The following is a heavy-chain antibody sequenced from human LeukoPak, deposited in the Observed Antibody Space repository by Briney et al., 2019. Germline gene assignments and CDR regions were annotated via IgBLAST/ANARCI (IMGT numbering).Heavy chain of an antibody. Sequence: SQTLSLTCTVSGCSISSSSYYWSWIRQPAGKGLGWIGRIYTSGSTNYNPSLKSRVTISVDTSKNQFSLKLSSVTAADTAVYYCAREVGYYDFWSGSYFDYWGQGTLVTVSS. J-gene: IGHJ4*02. V-gene: IGHV4-61*02. CDR2: IYTSGST. CDR1: GCSISSSSYY. CDR3: AREVGYYDFWSGSYFDY. D-gene: IGHD3-3*01.